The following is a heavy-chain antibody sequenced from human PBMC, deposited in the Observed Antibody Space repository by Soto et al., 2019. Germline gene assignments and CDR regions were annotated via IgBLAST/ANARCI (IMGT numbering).Heavy chain of an antibody. J-gene: IGHJ4*02. Sequence: VPVKVSWKACGYGFTCYYMHWVQQAPGQGLEWMGIINPSGGSTSYAQKFQGRVTMTRDTSTSTVYMELSSLRSEDTAIYYCTSEDVATGLVWGPGSLVTVSS. D-gene: IGHD5-12*01. V-gene: IGHV1-46*01. CDR1: GYGFTCYY. CDR2: INPSGGST. CDR3: TSEDVATGLV.